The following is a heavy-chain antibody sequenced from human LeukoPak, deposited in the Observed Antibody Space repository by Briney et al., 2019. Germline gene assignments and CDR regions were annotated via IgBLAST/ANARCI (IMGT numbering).Heavy chain of an antibody. J-gene: IGHJ2*01. CDR2: IYYSGST. V-gene: IGHV4-59*01. CDR1: GGSISRYY. CDR3: AGNEYYYDSSGYPYWYFDL. D-gene: IGHD3-22*01. Sequence: SETLSLTCTVSGGSISRYYWSWIRQPPGKGLEWMGYIYYSGSTNDNPSLKSRDTMSVDTSKNQLYLNVSSVTAADTAVYYCAGNEYYYDSSGYPYWYFDLWGRGTLGTVSS.